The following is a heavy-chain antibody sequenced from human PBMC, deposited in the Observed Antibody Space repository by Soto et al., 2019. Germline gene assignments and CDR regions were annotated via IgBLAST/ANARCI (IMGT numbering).Heavy chain of an antibody. J-gene: IGHJ5*02. CDR2: ISSSGSTI. CDR3: ARHPERIAQIGWFDP. CDR1: GFTFSDYY. D-gene: IGHD6-13*01. Sequence: GGSLRLSCAASGFTFSDYYMSWIRQAPGKGLEWVSYISSSGSTIYYADSVKGRFTISRDNAKNSLYLQMNSLRAEDTAVYYCARHPERIAQIGWFDPWGQGTLVTVSS. V-gene: IGHV3-11*04.